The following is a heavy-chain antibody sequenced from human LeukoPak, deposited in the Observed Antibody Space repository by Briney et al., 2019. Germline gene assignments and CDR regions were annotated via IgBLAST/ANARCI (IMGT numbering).Heavy chain of an antibody. CDR3: ARVGYYYDSSGYSFDY. CDR2: IKTDGSST. Sequence: PGGSLRLSCAVSGFTFSNYWMHWVRQAPGQGLVWVSRIKTDGSSTRYADSVKGRFTISRDNAKNTLYLQMSSLRAEDTAVYYCARVGYYYDSSGYSFDYWGQGTLVTVSS. V-gene: IGHV3-74*01. CDR1: GFTFSNYW. J-gene: IGHJ4*02. D-gene: IGHD3-22*01.